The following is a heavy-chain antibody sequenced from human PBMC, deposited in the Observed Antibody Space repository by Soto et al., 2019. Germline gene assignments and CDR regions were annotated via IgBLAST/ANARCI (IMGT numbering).Heavy chain of an antibody. V-gene: IGHV4-61*01. CDR3: ARDPLTGDEIDY. D-gene: IGHD7-27*01. J-gene: IGHJ4*02. CDR2: IYYSGST. Sequence: SSETLSLTCTVSGGSVSSGSYYWSWIRQPPGKGLEWIGYIYYSGSTNYNPSLKSRVTISVDTSKNHFSLKLSSVTAADTAVYYCARDPLTGDEIDYWGQGTLVTVSS. CDR1: GGSVSSGSYY.